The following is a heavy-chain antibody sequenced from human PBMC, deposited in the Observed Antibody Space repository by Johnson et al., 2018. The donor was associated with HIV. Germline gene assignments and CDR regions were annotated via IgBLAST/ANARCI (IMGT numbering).Heavy chain of an antibody. Sequence: VQLVESGGGLVQPGGSLRLSCAASRFTFSSYGMHWVRQAPGKGLEWVTFIRYDGSDKHYVDSVKGRFTISRDNSKNTVYLQMNSLRDEDTALYYCARDMGYNYDDSSGHTARYDAFDMWGQGTMVTVSS. J-gene: IGHJ3*02. V-gene: IGHV3-30*02. CDR2: IRYDGSDK. D-gene: IGHD3-22*01. CDR1: RFTFSSYG. CDR3: ARDMGYNYDDSSGHTARYDAFDM.